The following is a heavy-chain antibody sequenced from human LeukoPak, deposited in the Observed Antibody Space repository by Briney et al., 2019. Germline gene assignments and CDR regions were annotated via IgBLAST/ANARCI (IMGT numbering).Heavy chain of an antibody. D-gene: IGHD3-9*01. CDR3: AKDKYDILTGLMDY. Sequence: GGSLRLSCAASGFTFSSYAMSWVRQAPGKGLEWVSAISCSGGSTYYAYSAKGRFTISRDNSNHTLYLQMTSPRADDTAVYYCAKDKYDILTGLMDYWGQGTLVTVSS. CDR1: GFTFSSYA. V-gene: IGHV3-23*01. J-gene: IGHJ4*02. CDR2: ISCSGGST.